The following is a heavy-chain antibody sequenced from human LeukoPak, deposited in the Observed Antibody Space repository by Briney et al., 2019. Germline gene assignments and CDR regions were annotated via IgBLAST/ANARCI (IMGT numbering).Heavy chain of an antibody. CDR3: ARAGLYYYDSSGYYLDSYYFDY. V-gene: IGHV4-39*07. CDR2: IYYSGST. D-gene: IGHD3-22*01. J-gene: IGHJ4*02. CDR1: GGSISSSSYY. Sequence: SETLSLTCTVSGGSISSSSYYWGWIRQPPGKGLEWIGSIYYSGSTYYNPSLKSRVTISVDTSKNQFSLKLSSVTAADTAVYYCARAGLYYYDSSGYYLDSYYFDYWGQGTLVTVSS.